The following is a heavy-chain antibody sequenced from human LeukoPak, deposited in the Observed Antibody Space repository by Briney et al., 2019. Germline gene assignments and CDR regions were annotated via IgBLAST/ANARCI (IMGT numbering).Heavy chain of an antibody. CDR2: MSGSGGST. D-gene: IGHD2-2*01. V-gene: IGHV3-23*01. J-gene: IGHJ6*02. Sequence: GGSLRLSCAASGFTFSSYAMNWVRQAPGKGLEWISAMSGSGGSTYYADSVKGRFTISRDNSKNTLYLQINSLRAEDTAVYYCAKVGYCSSTGCYRYSYYYAMDVWGQGTTVTVSS. CDR3: AKVGYCSSTGCYRYSYYYAMDV. CDR1: GFTFSSYA.